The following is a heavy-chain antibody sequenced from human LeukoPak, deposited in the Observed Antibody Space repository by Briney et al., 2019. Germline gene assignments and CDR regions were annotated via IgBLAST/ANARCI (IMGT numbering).Heavy chain of an antibody. CDR3: ARDKVVGATHFDY. Sequence: PGGSLRLSCAASGFTSSSYWMSWVRQAPGKGLEWVANIKHDGSEIYYVDSVKGRFTISRDNAKNSLYLQMNSLRAEDTAVYYCARDKVVGATHFDYWGQGTLVTVSS. V-gene: IGHV3-7*01. D-gene: IGHD1-26*01. J-gene: IGHJ4*02. CDR1: GFTSSSYW. CDR2: IKHDGSEI.